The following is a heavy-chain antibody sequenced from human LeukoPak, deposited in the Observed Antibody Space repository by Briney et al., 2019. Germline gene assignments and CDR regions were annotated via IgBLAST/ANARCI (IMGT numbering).Heavy chain of an antibody. J-gene: IGHJ5*02. V-gene: IGHV4-39*01. CDR1: GASISGTTHY. Sequence: SETLSLTCTVSGASISGTTHYWGWIRQPPGKGLEWIGSVYHSGSTYYSPSLKRRATISVDTSKNQFSLKLSSVTAADTAVYYCASQDWGSGWFDPWGQGTLVTVSS. CDR3: ASQDWGSGWFDP. CDR2: VYHSGST. D-gene: IGHD7-27*01.